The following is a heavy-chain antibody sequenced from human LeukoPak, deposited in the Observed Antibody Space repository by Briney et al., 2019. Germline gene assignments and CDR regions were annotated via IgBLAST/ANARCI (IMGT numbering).Heavy chain of an antibody. CDR3: ASRRVVGDFQH. CDR2: IGSSSSYT. D-gene: IGHD2-2*01. CDR1: GFTFSEYY. Sequence: GGSLRLSCAASGFTFSEYYMSWIRQAPGKGLEWVSYIGSSSSYTNYADSVKGRFTISRDNAKNSLYLQMNSLRAEDTAVYYCASRRVVGDFQHWGQGTLVTVSS. V-gene: IGHV3-11*03. J-gene: IGHJ1*01.